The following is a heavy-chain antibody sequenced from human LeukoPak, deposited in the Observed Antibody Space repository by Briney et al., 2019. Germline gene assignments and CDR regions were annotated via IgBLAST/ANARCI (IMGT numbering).Heavy chain of an antibody. CDR1: GFTFSTYA. D-gene: IGHD2-2*01. CDR3: ARDQRYEGYCSSTSCHFPDY. CDR2: IKQDGSEK. V-gene: IGHV3-7*01. Sequence: GGSLRLSCAASGFTFSTYAMSWVRQAPGKGLEWVANIKQDGSEKYYVDSVKGRFTISRDNAKNSLYLQMNSLRAEDTAVYYCARDQRYEGYCSSTSCHFPDYWGQGTLVTVSS. J-gene: IGHJ4*02.